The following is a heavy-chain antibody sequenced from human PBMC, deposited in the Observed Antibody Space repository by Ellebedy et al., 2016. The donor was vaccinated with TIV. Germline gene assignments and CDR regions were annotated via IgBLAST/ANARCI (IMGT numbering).Heavy chain of an antibody. Sequence: SETLSLTXTVSGGSISSGSYYWSWVRQPAGKGLECIGRISSGGTSYNPSLRSRVTMSVDTSKNQFSLRLTSVMAADAAVYYCARGHNWFDLWGQGTLVIVSS. CDR3: ARGHNWFDL. CDR1: GGSISSGSYY. J-gene: IGHJ5*02. CDR2: ISSGGT. V-gene: IGHV4-61*02.